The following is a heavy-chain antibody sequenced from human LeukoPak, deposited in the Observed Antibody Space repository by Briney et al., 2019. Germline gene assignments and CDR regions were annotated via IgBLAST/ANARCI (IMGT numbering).Heavy chain of an antibody. CDR2: INSDGSST. Sequence: PGGSLRLSCAASGFTFSSYWMYWVRQAPGKGLVWVSRINSDGSSTSYADSVKGRFTISRDNAKNTLYLQMNSLRAEDTAVYYCARGEGYYYDSSAPHWGQGTLVTVSS. D-gene: IGHD3-22*01. V-gene: IGHV3-74*01. CDR1: GFTFSSYW. J-gene: IGHJ4*02. CDR3: ARGEGYYYDSSAPH.